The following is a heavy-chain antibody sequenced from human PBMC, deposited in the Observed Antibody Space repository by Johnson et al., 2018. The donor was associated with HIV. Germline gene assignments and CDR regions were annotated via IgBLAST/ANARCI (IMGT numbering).Heavy chain of an antibody. Sequence: VQLVESGGGLVKPGGSLRLSCAASGFTFSDSYMSWIRQAPGKGLEWVSYISSSGGTIYYADSVKGRFSISRDNAKNSLYLQMNSLRAEDTAVYYCAKDLPSGWDGGDAFDIWGQGTMVTVAS. CDR2: ISSSGGTI. V-gene: IGHV3-11*01. J-gene: IGHJ3*02. D-gene: IGHD6-19*01. CDR3: AKDLPSGWDGGDAFDI. CDR1: GFTFSDSY.